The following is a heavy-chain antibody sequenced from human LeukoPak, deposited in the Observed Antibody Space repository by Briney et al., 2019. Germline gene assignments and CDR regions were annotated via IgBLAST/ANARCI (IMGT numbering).Heavy chain of an antibody. D-gene: IGHD6-19*01. CDR2: INPSGGST. V-gene: IGHV1-46*01. CDR1: GYTFTSYY. Sequence: GASVKVSCKASGYTFTSYYVHWVRQAPGEGLEWMGIINPSGGSTIYAQKFQGRVTMTWDMSTSTVYMELSSLRSEDTAVYYCARPHYSRGWEYFDYWGQGTLVTVSS. J-gene: IGHJ4*02. CDR3: ARPHYSRGWEYFDY.